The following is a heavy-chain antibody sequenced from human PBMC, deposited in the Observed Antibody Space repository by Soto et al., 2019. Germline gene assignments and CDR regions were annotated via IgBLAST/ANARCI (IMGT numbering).Heavy chain of an antibody. Sequence: QVQLVQSGAEVKKPGSSVKVSCKASGGTFSSYAISWVRQAPGQRLEWMGGIIPIFGTANYAQKFQGRVTITADDSPSTAYMELSSLSSEDTAVYYCARDLKGGTPDFDYWGQGTLVTVSS. J-gene: IGHJ4*02. CDR1: GGTFSSYA. D-gene: IGHD3-16*01. V-gene: IGHV1-69*12. CDR3: ARDLKGGTPDFDY. CDR2: IIPIFGTA.